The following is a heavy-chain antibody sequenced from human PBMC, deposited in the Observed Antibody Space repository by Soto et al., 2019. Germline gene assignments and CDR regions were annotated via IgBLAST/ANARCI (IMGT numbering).Heavy chain of an antibody. V-gene: IGHV3-23*01. D-gene: IGHD2-15*01. CDR3: AKDQGDIVVVVAATHIYPGLNWFAP. CDR2: ISGSGGST. J-gene: IGHJ5*02. Sequence: EVQLLESGGGLVQPGGSLRLSCAASGFTFSSYAMSWVRQAPGKGLEWVSAISGSGGSTYYADSVKGRFTISRDNSKTTLYLQMNRMRAEDTAVYYCAKDQGDIVVVVAATHIYPGLNWFAPWGQGTLVTVSS. CDR1: GFTFSSYA.